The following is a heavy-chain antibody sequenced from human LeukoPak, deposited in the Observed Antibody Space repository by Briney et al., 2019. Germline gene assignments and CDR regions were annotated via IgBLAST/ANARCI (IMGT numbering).Heavy chain of an antibody. CDR1: GFTFSSYE. D-gene: IGHD5-18*01. CDR2: ISSSGGTI. Sequence: GGSLRLSCAASGFTFSSYEMNWVRQAPGKGLEWVSYISSSGGTIYYTDSVKGRFTISRDNAKNTLYLQMNSLRAEDTAVYYCAKEGYRYGYAIDYWGQGTLVTVSS. V-gene: IGHV3-48*03. J-gene: IGHJ4*02. CDR3: AKEGYRYGYAIDY.